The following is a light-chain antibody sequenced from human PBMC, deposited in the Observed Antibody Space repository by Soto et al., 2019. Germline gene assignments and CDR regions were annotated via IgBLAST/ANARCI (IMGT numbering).Light chain of an antibody. J-gene: IGKJ4*01. CDR3: QQYNTWPLT. CDR1: ESINQN. CDR2: GAS. Sequence: ETVMTQSPATLSVSPGEGATLSCRATESINQNLAWYQQKSGQAPRLLIHGASYRATGIPDRFSGRGSGTEFNLAISRLQSEDFAVYYCQQYNTWPLTFGGGTKVDIK. V-gene: IGKV3-15*01.